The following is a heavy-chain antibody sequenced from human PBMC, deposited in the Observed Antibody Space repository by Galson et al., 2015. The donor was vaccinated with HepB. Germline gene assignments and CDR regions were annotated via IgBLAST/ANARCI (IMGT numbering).Heavy chain of an antibody. CDR3: ARDGYCSSTSCYSWFDP. V-gene: IGHV1-46*01. Sequence: SVKVSCKASGYTFTSYYMHWVRQAPGQGLEWMGIINPSGGSTSYAQKFQGRVTMTRDTSTSTVYMELSSLRSEDTAVYYCARDGYCSSTSCYSWFDPWGQGTLVTVSS. J-gene: IGHJ5*02. CDR2: INPSGGST. D-gene: IGHD2-2*02. CDR1: GYTFTSYY.